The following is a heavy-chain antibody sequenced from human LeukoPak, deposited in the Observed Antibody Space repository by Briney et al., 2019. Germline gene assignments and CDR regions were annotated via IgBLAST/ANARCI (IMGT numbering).Heavy chain of an antibody. CDR3: ATDKSEYSGYDFAFDY. J-gene: IGHJ4*02. CDR1: GYTLTELS. V-gene: IGHV1-24*01. D-gene: IGHD5-12*01. Sequence: ASVKVSCKVSGYTLTELSMHWVRQAPGKGLEWMGGFDPEDGETIYAQKFQGRVTMTEDTSTDTAYMELSSLRSEDTAVYYCATDKSEYSGYDFAFDYWGQGTLVTVSS. CDR2: FDPEDGET.